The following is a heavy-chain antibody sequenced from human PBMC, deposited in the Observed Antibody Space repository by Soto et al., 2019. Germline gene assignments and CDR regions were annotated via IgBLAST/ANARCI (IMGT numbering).Heavy chain of an antibody. CDR3: AGRLTTAASLDY. Sequence: VQLVESGGGLIQPGGSLRLSCAASGFTVSNNHMTWVRQAAGKGLELVSFVHGGGSTSYADSVKGRFTIPRDNSKNTLYLQMDSLRAEDTAIYYCAGRLTTAASLDYRGRGTLVTVSS. CDR2: VHGGGST. CDR1: GFTVSNNH. D-gene: IGHD3-16*01. J-gene: IGHJ4*02. V-gene: IGHV3-53*01.